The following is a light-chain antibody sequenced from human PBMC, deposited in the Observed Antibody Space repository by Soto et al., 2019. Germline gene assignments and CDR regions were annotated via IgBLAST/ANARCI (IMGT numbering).Light chain of an antibody. J-gene: IGLJ1*01. CDR3: ATWDDSLNGFYV. CDR1: TSNIGSNY. V-gene: IGLV1-47*01. Sequence: QSVLTQPPSASGTPGQGVTISCSGSTSNIGSNYVYWYQQLPGTAPKLLIYRNNQRPSGVPDRFSGSKSGTSASLAISGLRSADEADYFCATWDDSLNGFYVFGTGTKVTVI. CDR2: RNN.